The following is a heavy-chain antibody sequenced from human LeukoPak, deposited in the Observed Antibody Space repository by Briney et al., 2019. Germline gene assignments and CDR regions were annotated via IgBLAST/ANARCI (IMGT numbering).Heavy chain of an antibody. CDR1: GGSISSGGYY. V-gene: IGHV4-31*03. Sequence: SQTLSLTCTVSGGSISSGGYYWSWIRQHPGKGLEWIGYIYYSGSTYYNPSLKSRVTISVDTSKNQFSLKLSSVTAADTAVYYCARDSGSYYPYYYGMDVWGQGTTATVSS. J-gene: IGHJ6*02. D-gene: IGHD1-26*01. CDR3: ARDSGSYYPYYYGMDV. CDR2: IYYSGST.